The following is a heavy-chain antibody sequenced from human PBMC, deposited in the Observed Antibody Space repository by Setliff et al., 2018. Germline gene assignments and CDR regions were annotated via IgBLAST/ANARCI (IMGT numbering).Heavy chain of an antibody. V-gene: IGHV3-11*04. CDR1: GFTFSDYY. CDR3: ARDSVYSHAPYYYYYYGMDV. J-gene: IGHJ6*02. CDR2: ISSSGSTI. D-gene: IGHD5-18*01. Sequence: PGGSLRLSCAASGFTFSDYYMSWIRQAPGKGLEWVSYISSSGSTIYYADSVKGRFTISRDNAKNSLYLQMNSLRAEDTAVYYCARDSVYSHAPYYYYYYGMDVWGQGTTITVSS.